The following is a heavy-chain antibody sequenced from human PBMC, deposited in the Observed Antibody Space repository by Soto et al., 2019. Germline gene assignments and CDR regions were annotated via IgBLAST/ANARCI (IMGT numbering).Heavy chain of an antibody. CDR2: ISYDGSNK. Sequence: QVQLVESGGGVVQPGRSLRLSCAASGFTFSSYGMHWVRQAPGKGLEWVAVISYDGSNKYYADFVKGRFTISRDNSKNTLYLQMNSLRAEDTAVYYCAKDSAAAGTWSFDYWGQGTLVTVSS. CDR1: GFTFSSYG. CDR3: AKDSAAAGTWSFDY. J-gene: IGHJ4*02. D-gene: IGHD6-13*01. V-gene: IGHV3-30*18.